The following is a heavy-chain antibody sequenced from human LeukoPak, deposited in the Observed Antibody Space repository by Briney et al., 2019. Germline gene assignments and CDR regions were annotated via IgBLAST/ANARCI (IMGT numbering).Heavy chain of an antibody. V-gene: IGHV1-8*01. CDR2: MNPNSGNT. CDR1: GYTFTSYD. D-gene: IGHD1-26*01. CDR3: ATDLTVVGATTVSAFDI. J-gene: IGHJ3*02. Sequence: ASVKVSCKASGYTFTSYDINWVRQATGQGLEWMGWMNPNSGNTGYAQKFQGRVTMTRDTSISTAYMELSSLRSEDTAVYYCATDLTVVGATTVSAFDIWGQGTMVTVPS.